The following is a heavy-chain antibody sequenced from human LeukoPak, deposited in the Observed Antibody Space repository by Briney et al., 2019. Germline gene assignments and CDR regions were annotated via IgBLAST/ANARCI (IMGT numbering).Heavy chain of an antibody. Sequence: GGSLRLSCAASGFTFSSYAMHWVRQAPGKGLGWVAIISYDGSNNYYADSVKGRFTISRDNSNNTLYLQMNSLRAEDTAVYYCARDTAMVTYYWGQGTLVTVSS. CDR2: ISYDGSNN. V-gene: IGHV3-30*04. CDR3: ARDTAMVTYY. D-gene: IGHD5-18*01. J-gene: IGHJ4*02. CDR1: GFTFSSYA.